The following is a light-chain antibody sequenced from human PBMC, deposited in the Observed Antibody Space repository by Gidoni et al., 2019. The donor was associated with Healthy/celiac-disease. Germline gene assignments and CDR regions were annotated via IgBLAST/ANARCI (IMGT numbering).Light chain of an antibody. Sequence: QSALTQPPSASGSPGQSVTISCTGTSSDVGGYNYVSWYQQHPGKAPKLMIYEVSKRPSGVPDRFSGSKSGNTASLTVPGLQAEDEADYYCSSYAGSNIVFGGGTKLTVL. J-gene: IGLJ2*01. CDR2: EVS. CDR1: SSDVGGYNY. V-gene: IGLV2-8*01. CDR3: SSYAGSNIV.